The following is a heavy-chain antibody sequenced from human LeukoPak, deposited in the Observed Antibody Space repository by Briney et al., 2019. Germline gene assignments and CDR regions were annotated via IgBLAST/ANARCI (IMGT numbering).Heavy chain of an antibody. J-gene: IGHJ5*02. Sequence: SETLSLTCAVYGGSFGGYYWSWIRQPPGKGLEWIGEINHSGSTNYNPSLKSRVTISVDTSKNQFSLKLSSVTAADTAVYYCAREYYYDSSGYYPWGQGTLVTVSS. D-gene: IGHD3-22*01. V-gene: IGHV4-34*01. CDR1: GGSFGGYY. CDR3: AREYYYDSSGYYP. CDR2: INHSGST.